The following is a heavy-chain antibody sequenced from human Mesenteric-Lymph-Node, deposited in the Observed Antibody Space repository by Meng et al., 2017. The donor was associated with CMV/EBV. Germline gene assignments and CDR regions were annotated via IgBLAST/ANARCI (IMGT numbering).Heavy chain of an antibody. J-gene: IGHJ5*02. CDR1: GYTFTGYY. Sequence: ASVKVSCKASGYTFTGYYMHWVRQAPGQGLEWMGWINPNSGGTNYAQKFQGRVTMTRDTSISTAYMELSRLRSDDTAVYYCARDHRIAARRHWFDPWGQGTLVTVSS. CDR2: INPNSGGT. CDR3: ARDHRIAARRHWFDP. D-gene: IGHD6-6*01. V-gene: IGHV1-2*02.